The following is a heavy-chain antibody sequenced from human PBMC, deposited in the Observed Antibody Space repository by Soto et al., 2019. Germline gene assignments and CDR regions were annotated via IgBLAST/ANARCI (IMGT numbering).Heavy chain of an antibody. CDR2: IALVVSNK. CDR3: PTRYGPFSDSSYYGLASNYFDY. Sequence: HPGWSLRLPCDGGGCTFGSHAMHWVGQAPGKRLERVSAIALVVSNKYYADSVRGRFTISRDNSQNTLYLRMDSRRPDESAIDYFPTRYGPFSDSSYYGLASNYFDYGGQGT. D-gene: IGHD3-3*01. V-gene: IGHV3-30*04. J-gene: IGHJ4*02. CDR1: GCTFGSHA.